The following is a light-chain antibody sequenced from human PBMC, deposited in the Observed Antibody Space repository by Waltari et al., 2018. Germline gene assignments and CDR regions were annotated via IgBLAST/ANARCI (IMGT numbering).Light chain of an antibody. Sequence: DIQMTQSPSSLSASVGDRVTITCRASQSISSYLNWYQQKPGKAPKLLIYAASSLQSGVPPRFSGSGSGTDFTLTISSLQPEDFATYYCQQFNSYPRTFGQGTKVEIK. CDR3: QQFNSYPRT. CDR1: QSISSY. J-gene: IGKJ1*01. CDR2: AAS. V-gene: IGKV1-39*01.